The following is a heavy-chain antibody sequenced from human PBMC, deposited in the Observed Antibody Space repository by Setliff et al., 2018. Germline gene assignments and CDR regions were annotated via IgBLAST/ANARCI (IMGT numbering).Heavy chain of an antibody. CDR3: ARRDSTGYYGYSFDF. Sequence: SETLSLTCTVSGDSISRSTYYWGWIRQSPGKGLDWIGTVDHSGNTFYNPSLKSRVTISVDTSKNQLSLELASATAADTAVYYCARRDSTGYYGYSFDFWGQGTRVTVSS. CDR1: GDSISRSTYY. CDR2: VDHSGNT. D-gene: IGHD3-22*01. J-gene: IGHJ4*02. V-gene: IGHV4-39*01.